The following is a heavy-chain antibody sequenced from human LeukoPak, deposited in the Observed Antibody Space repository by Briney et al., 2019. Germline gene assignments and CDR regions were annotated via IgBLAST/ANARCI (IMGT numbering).Heavy chain of an antibody. V-gene: IGHV4-4*07. CDR1: GGSISSYY. J-gene: IGHJ5*02. CDR3: ARDRYDFWSGHRANWFDP. Sequence: SETLSLTCTVSGGSISSYYWSWIRQPAGKGLEWIGRIYTSGSTNYNPSLKSRVTMSVDTSKNQFSLKLSSVTAADTAVYYCARDRYDFWSGHRANWFDPWGQGTLVTVSS. CDR2: IYTSGST. D-gene: IGHD3-3*01.